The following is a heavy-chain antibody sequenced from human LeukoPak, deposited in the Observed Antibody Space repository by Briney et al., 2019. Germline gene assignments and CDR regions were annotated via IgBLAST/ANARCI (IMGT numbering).Heavy chain of an antibody. J-gene: IGHJ4*02. CDR3: ANWRQTTSSIDC. CDR2: INYSGST. D-gene: IGHD1-1*01. V-gene: IGHV4-39*01. Sequence: SETLSLTCTVSGGSISSSTYYWGWIRQPPGKGLEWIGSINYSGSTYYNPSLKSRVTISVDTSKNQFSLKLSSVTAADTAVYYCANWRQTTSSIDCWGQGNLVTVSS. CDR1: GGSISSSTYY.